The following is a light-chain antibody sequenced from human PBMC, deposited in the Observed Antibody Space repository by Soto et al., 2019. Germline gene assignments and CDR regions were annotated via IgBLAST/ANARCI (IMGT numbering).Light chain of an antibody. V-gene: IGLV2-14*03. CDR3: TSYTTVKILVV. Sequence: QSALTQPASVSGSPGQSITISCTGTISDIGLYNFVSWYQHHPGKAPKLIIFDVSSRPSGISNRFSGSKSGNTASLTISGLPTEDKGQYYSTSYTTVKILVVFGGGTKLTVL. CDR1: ISDIGLYNF. CDR2: DVS. J-gene: IGLJ2*01.